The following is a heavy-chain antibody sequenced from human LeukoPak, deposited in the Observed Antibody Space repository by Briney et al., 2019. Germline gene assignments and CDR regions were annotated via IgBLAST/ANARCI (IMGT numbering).Heavy chain of an antibody. CDR1: GFTFRSYA. CDR3: AKDRRLDVDTAISWGGYYFDY. Sequence: PGGSLRLSCAASGFTFRSYAMTWVRQAPGKGLEWVSAISSSVSLTYYADSVKGRFTISRDNSKNTLYLQMNSLRAEDTAVYYCAKDRRLDVDTAISWGGYYFDYWGQGTLVTVSS. V-gene: IGHV3-23*01. D-gene: IGHD5-18*01. CDR2: ISSSVSLT. J-gene: IGHJ4*02.